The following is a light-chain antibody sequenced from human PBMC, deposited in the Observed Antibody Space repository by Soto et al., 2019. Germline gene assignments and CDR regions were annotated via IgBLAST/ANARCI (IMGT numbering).Light chain of an antibody. CDR1: QGVSSY. Sequence: EIVLTQSPATLPLSPGERATLSCRASQGVSSYLAWYQQKPGQAPRLLIYDASNRATGIPARFSGSGSGTDFTLTISSLEPEDFAVYYCQQRSNWPPTFGGGTKVDIK. CDR3: QQRSNWPPT. V-gene: IGKV3-11*01. J-gene: IGKJ4*01. CDR2: DAS.